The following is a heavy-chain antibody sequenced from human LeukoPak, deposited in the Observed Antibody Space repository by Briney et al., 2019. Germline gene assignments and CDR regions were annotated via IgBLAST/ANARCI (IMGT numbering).Heavy chain of an antibody. Sequence: SVTVSCKASGCTFSNYAISWVRQAPGKGLEWMGRIIPIFGTANYAQKFQGRVTITADKSTSTAYMELSTLRSEDTAVYYCARDLEYYYDVWGQGTLVTVSS. J-gene: IGHJ1*01. CDR1: GCTFSNYA. CDR2: IIPIFGTA. CDR3: ARDLEYYYDV. V-gene: IGHV1-69*06. D-gene: IGHD3-22*01.